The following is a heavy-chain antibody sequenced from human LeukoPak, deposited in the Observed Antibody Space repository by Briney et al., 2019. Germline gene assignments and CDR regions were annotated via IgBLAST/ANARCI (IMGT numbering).Heavy chain of an antibody. D-gene: IGHD3-22*01. CDR3: ARSEPDYYDSSGYYLNY. J-gene: IGHJ4*02. Sequence: SETLSLTCTVSGGSISSSSYYWGWIRQPPGKGLEWIGSIYYSGSTYYNPSLKSRVTISVDTSKNQFSLKLSSVTAADTAVYYCARSEPDYYDSSGYYLNYWGQGTLVTASS. V-gene: IGHV4-39*01. CDR1: GGSISSSSYY. CDR2: IYYSGST.